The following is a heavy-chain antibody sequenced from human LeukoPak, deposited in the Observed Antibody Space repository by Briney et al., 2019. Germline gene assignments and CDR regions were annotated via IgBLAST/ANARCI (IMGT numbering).Heavy chain of an antibody. V-gene: IGHV4-59*01. D-gene: IGHD5-12*01. Sequence: PSETLSLTCTVSGGSISSYYWSWIRQPPGKGLEWIGYIFYSGSTKYNPSLKSRVTISVDTSKNQFSLKLRAVSAADTAMYYCARDRGSGYDPGYFDYWGQGTLVTVSS. CDR1: GGSISSYY. CDR2: IFYSGST. CDR3: ARDRGSGYDPGYFDY. J-gene: IGHJ4*02.